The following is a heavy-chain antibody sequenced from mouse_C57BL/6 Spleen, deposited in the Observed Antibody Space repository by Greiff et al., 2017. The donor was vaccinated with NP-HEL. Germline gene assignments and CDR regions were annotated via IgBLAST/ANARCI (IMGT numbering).Heavy chain of an antibody. Sequence: EVMLMESGEGLVKPGGSLKLSCAASGFTFSSYAMSWVRQTPEKRLEWVAYISSGGDYIYYADTVKGRFTISRDDARNTLYLQMSSLKSEDTAMDYCTRANWAYYAMDYWGQGTSVTVSS. CDR3: TRANWAYYAMDY. V-gene: IGHV5-9-1*02. D-gene: IGHD4-1*01. CDR1: GFTFSSYA. J-gene: IGHJ4*01. CDR2: ISSGGDYI.